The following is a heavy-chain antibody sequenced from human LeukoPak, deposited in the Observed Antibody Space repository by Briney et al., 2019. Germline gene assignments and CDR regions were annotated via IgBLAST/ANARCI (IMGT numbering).Heavy chain of an antibody. CDR2: IYYSGST. CDR1: GGSISSYY. CDR3: ARDRAMVADWYFDL. Sequence: PSETLSLTCTVSGGSISSYYWSWIRQPPGRGLEWIGYIYYSGSTNYNPSLKSRVTISIDTSKNQFSLNLSSVTAADTAVYYCARDRAMVADWYFDLWGRGTLVTVSS. D-gene: IGHD5-18*01. V-gene: IGHV4-59*01. J-gene: IGHJ2*01.